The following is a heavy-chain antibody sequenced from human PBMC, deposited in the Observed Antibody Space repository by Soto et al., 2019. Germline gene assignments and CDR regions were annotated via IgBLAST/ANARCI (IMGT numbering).Heavy chain of an antibody. D-gene: IGHD3-3*01. V-gene: IGHV1-3*01. CDR2: INAGNGNT. CDR3: ARAPIFGVTPPRDEVLAF. Sequence: ASVKLSCKASGYTFTSYAMHWVRQAPGQRLEWMGWINAGNGNTKYSQKFQGRVTITRDTSASTAYMELSSLRSEDTAVYYCARAPIFGVTPPRDEVLAFWAQGSSVTVSS. J-gene: IGHJ6*02. CDR1: GYTFTSYA.